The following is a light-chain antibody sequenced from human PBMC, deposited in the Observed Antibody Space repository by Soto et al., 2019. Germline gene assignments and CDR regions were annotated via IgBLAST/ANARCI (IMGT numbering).Light chain of an antibody. J-gene: IGKJ1*01. Sequence: IQMTQSPTTLSASVGDRVTITCRASQIVSNVLAWFQQKPGKGPELLIYDVSNLQSGVPSRFSGSGSGTEFTLTISSLQPDDFATYYCLQDYNYPRTFGQGTKVDIK. CDR1: QIVSNV. CDR2: DVS. V-gene: IGKV1-6*01. CDR3: LQDYNYPRT.